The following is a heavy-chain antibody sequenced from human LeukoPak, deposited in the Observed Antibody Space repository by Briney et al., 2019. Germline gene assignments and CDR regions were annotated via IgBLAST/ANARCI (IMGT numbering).Heavy chain of an antibody. Sequence: GGSLRLSCAASGFTFRSYAMNWVRQAPGKGLEWVSTISGGGTTYYADSVKGRFTISRDNSKNTLYLQMNSLRAEDTAVYYCASQGGSSLYVIHYWGQGTLVTVSS. D-gene: IGHD6-13*01. V-gene: IGHV3-23*01. CDR2: ISGGGTT. CDR3: ASQGGSSLYVIHY. CDR1: GFTFRSYA. J-gene: IGHJ4*02.